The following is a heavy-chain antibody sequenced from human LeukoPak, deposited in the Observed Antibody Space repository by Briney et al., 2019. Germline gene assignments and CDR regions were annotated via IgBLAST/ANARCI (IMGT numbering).Heavy chain of an antibody. CDR2: INPNSGGT. V-gene: IGHV1-2*02. D-gene: IGHD2-2*01. CDR1: GYTFTGYY. Sequence: GASVKVSCKASGYTFTGYYMHWVRQAPGQGLEWMGWINPNSGGTNYAQKFQGRVTMTRDTSISTAYMELSRLRSDDTAVYYCARVGGIVVVPAARYRAFDIWGQGTMVTVSS. J-gene: IGHJ3*02. CDR3: ARVGGIVVVPAARYRAFDI.